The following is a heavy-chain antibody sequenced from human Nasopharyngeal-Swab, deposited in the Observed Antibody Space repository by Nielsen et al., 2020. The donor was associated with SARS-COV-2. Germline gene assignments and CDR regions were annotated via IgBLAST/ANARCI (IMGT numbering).Heavy chain of an antibody. CDR2: IKSKTGGGTT. CDR1: GFTFSNAW. CDR3: TTDKDGAGYYYYMDV. D-gene: IGHD6-19*01. V-gene: IGHV3-15*01. J-gene: IGHJ6*03. Sequence: GESLKISLAASGFTFSNAWMSLVLQAPGKGLEWVGRIKSKTGGGTTDYAAPVKGRFTISRDDSKNTLYLQMNSLKTEDTAVYYCTTDKDGAGYYYYMDVLGKGTTVTVSS.